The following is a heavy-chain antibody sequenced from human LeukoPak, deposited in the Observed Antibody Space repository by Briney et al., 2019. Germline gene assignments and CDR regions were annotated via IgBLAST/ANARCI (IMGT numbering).Heavy chain of an antibody. D-gene: IGHD6-19*01. CDR2: IYYSGST. Sequence: PSETLSLTCTVSGGSISSSSYYWGWIRQPPGKGLEWIGSIYYSGSTNYNPSLKSRVSRSVDTSNNQFPLQLSSVTAADTAVYYCARHPSAVAGKTFDCWGQGTLVTVSS. CDR3: ARHPSAVAGKTFDC. CDR1: GGSISSSSYY. J-gene: IGHJ4*02. V-gene: IGHV4-39*06.